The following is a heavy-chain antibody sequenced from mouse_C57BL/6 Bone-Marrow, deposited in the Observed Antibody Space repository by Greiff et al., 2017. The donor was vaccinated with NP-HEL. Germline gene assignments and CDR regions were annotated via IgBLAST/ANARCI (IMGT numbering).Heavy chain of an antibody. D-gene: IGHD2-5*01. CDR1: GYTFTSYG. CDR2: IYPRSGNT. Sequence: VKLQESGAELARPGASVKLSCKASGYTFTSYGISWVKQRTGQGLEWIGEIYPRSGNTYYNEKFKGKATLTADKSSSTAYMELRSLTSEDSAVYFCARKSNYEGYFDVWGTGTTVTVSS. CDR3: ARKSNYEGYFDV. J-gene: IGHJ1*03. V-gene: IGHV1-81*01.